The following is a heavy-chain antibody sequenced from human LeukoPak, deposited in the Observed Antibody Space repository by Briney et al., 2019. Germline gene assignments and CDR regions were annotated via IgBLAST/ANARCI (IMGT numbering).Heavy chain of an antibody. CDR3: ARDRSWFSDIVVVPAALYYFDY. CDR1: GFTFSSYA. V-gene: IGHV3-30-3*01. CDR2: ISYDGSNK. Sequence: GGSLRLSCAASGFTFSSYAMHWVRQAPGKGLEWVAVISYDGSNKYYADSVKGRFTISRDNSKHTLYLQMNSLRAEDTAVYYCARDRSWFSDIVVVPAALYYFDYWGQGTLVTVSS. J-gene: IGHJ4*02. D-gene: IGHD2-2*01.